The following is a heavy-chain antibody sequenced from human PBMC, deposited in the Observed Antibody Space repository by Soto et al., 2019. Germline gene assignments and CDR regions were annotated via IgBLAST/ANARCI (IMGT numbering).Heavy chain of an antibody. CDR1: GFTFTSSA. J-gene: IGHJ6*02. V-gene: IGHV1-58*01. CDR2: IVVGSGNT. D-gene: IGHD2-15*01. CDR3: AAEGVATNTYYYYGMDV. Sequence: SVKVSCKASGFTFTSSAVQWARQPRGQRLEWIGWIVVGSGNTNYAQKFQERVTITRDMSTSTAYMELSSLRSEDTAVYYCAAEGVATNTYYYYGMDVWGQGTTVTVSS.